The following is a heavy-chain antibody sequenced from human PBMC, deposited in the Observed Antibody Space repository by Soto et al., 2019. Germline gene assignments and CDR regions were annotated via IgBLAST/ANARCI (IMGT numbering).Heavy chain of an antibody. Sequence: ASVNVSFTASDYTFTSYGISWVRQAPGQGLEWMGWINTYNGNTNYAQKLQDRVTMTTDTSTSTAYMELRSLRSDDTAVYYCARDCSSTSCSSQYYYYGMDVWGQGTTVTVSS. J-gene: IGHJ6*02. V-gene: IGHV1-18*01. CDR1: DYTFTSYG. D-gene: IGHD2-2*01. CDR3: ARDCSSTSCSSQYYYYGMDV. CDR2: INTYNGNT.